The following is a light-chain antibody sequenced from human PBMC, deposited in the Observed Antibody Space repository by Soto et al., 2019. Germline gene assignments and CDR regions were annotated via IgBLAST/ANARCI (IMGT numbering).Light chain of an antibody. CDR3: QQYDDWPET. CDR2: DAS. CDR1: QSVSSY. J-gene: IGKJ1*01. Sequence: EKVMTQSPATLSVSPGERATLSCRASQSVSSYLAWYQQKPGQAPRLLIYDASTRATGVPARFSGSGSGTEFTHTLSSLQSEDLAVYYCQQYDDWPETFGQGTNVEIK. V-gene: IGKV3-15*01.